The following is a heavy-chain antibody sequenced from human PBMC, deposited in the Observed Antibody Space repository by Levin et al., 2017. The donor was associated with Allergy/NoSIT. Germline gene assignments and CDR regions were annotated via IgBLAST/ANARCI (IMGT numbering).Heavy chain of an antibody. J-gene: IGHJ3*02. CDR3: AKAGIATPGTQDAFDI. CDR1: GFTFSSYV. CDR2: MSGSGGNT. Sequence: AGGSLRLSCAASGFTFSSYVMSWVRQAPGKGLEWVSGMSGSGGNTYYADSVKGRFTISRDNYKNTLFLQMNSLRAEDTAGYYCAKAGIATPGTQDAFDIWGQGTMVTVSS. D-gene: IGHD6-13*01. V-gene: IGHV3-23*01.